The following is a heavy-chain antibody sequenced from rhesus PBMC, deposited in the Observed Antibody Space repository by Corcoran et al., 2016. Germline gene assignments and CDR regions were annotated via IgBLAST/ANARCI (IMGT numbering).Heavy chain of an antibody. CDR1: GYSISSGYG. D-gene: IGHD1-14*01. CDR3: ARALAGTTDY. V-gene: IGHV4-127*01. CDR2: IGGRSGST. Sequence: QVQLQESGPGLVKPSETLSLTCAVSGYSISSGYGWSWIRQPPGKGLEWIGYIGGRSGSTNYNPSLKSRVTISKDTSKNQCSLKLSSVTAADTAVYYCARALAGTTDYWGQGVLVTVSS. J-gene: IGHJ4*01.